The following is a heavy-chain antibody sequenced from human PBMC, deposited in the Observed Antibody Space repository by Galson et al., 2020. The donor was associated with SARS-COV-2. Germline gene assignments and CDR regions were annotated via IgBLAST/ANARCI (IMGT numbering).Heavy chain of an antibody. CDR2: MNPNSGNT. CDR1: GYTFTSYD. V-gene: IGHV1-8*01. CDR3: ARGSFVKRYIVVVAAAKVWSDP. D-gene: IGHD2-2*01. Sequence: ASVKVSCKASGYTFTSYDINWVRQATGQGLEWMGWMNPNSGNTGYAQKFQGRVTMTRNTSISTAYMELSSLRSEDTPVYYCARGSFVKRYIVVVAAAKVWSDPWGQGTLVTISS. J-gene: IGHJ5*02.